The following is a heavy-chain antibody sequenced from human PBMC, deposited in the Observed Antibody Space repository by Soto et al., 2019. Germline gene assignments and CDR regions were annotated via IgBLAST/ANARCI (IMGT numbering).Heavy chain of an antibody. CDR3: ARVYGDYVRGDAFDI. D-gene: IGHD4-17*01. CDR1: GYTFTSYG. V-gene: IGHV1-18*01. J-gene: IGHJ3*02. CDR2: ISAYNGNT. Sequence: QVPLVQSGAEVKKPGASVKVSCKASGYTFTSYGITWVRQAPGQGLEWMGWISAYNGNTNYAQKLQGRGTMTTDTATSTAYMELRSLRSDDTAVYYCARVYGDYVRGDAFDIWGQGTMVTVSS.